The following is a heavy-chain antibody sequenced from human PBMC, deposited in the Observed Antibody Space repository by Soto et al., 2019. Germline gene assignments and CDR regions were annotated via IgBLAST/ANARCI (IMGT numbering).Heavy chain of an antibody. V-gene: IGHV1-46*02. CDR3: ARGYYYYDSSGLGAFDI. J-gene: IGHJ3*02. CDR1: GYTFNSNY. D-gene: IGHD3-22*01. Sequence: ASVKVSCKASGYTFNSNYMHWVRQAPGQGLEWMGIINPSGGSTNYAQKFQGRVSMTTDTCTSTLYMELSSLRSEDTAMYYCARGYYYYDSSGLGAFDIWGQGTMVTVSS. CDR2: INPSGGST.